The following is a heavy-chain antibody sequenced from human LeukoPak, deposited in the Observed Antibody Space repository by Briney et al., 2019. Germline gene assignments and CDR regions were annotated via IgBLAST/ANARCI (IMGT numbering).Heavy chain of an antibody. CDR1: GFTFTSYG. V-gene: IGHV1-69*04. CDR3: VKPTGKYNSGWYFDY. CDR2: IIPILGIA. J-gene: IGHJ4*02. Sequence: ASVKVSCKASGFTFTSYGISWVRQAPGQGLEWMGRIIPILGIANYAQKFQGRVTITADKSTSTAYMELSSLRAEDTAVYYCVKPTGKYNSGWYFDYWGQGTLVTVSS. D-gene: IGHD6-19*01.